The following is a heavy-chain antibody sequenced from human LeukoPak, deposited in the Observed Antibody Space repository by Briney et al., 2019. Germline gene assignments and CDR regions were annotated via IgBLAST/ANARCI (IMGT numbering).Heavy chain of an antibody. CDR3: ARGDNSGWYFFDY. V-gene: IGHV5-51*01. J-gene: IGHJ4*02. CDR2: IYPGDSDT. Sequence: GESLKISCKASGYSFTDHWSGWVRQMPGKGLEWVGIIYPGDSDTRYSPSFQGQVTISADKSISTAYLQWSTLQAPDTAMYYCARGDNSGWYFFDYWGQGTLVTVSS. CDR1: GYSFTDHW. D-gene: IGHD6-19*01.